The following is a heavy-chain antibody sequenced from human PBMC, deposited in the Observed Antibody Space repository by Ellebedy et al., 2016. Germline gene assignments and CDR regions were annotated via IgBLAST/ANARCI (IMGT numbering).Heavy chain of an antibody. CDR3: VTRHNGAFDF. D-gene: IGHD1-14*01. Sequence: GESLKISXAVSGFSVPSNDMSWVRQAPGRGLELVSLMYGGGTEYYADSVKGRFTITRDNSKNTLYLQMSGLEVGDSALYYCVTRHNGAFDFWGQGTTVTVSS. CDR1: GFSVPSND. J-gene: IGHJ3*01. V-gene: IGHV3-53*01. CDR2: MYGGGTE.